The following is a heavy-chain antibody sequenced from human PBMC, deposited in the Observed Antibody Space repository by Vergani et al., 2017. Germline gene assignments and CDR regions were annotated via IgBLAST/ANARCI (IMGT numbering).Heavy chain of an antibody. CDR3: ARGRGPYWYFDL. CDR2: ISSSSSYI. J-gene: IGHJ2*01. CDR1: GFTFSSYS. D-gene: IGHD5-12*01. V-gene: IGHV3-21*01. Sequence: EVQLVESGGGLVKPGGSLRLSCAASGFTFSSYSMNWVRQGPGKGLEWVSSISSSSSYIYYADSVKVRFTITRDNAKNSRYLQMNSLRAEDTAVYYCARGRGPYWYFDLWGRGTLVTVSS.